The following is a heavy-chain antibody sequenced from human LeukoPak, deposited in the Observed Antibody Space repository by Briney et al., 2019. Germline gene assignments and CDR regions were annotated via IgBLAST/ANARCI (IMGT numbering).Heavy chain of an antibody. CDR3: AKFSTNYYDSSPFDY. Sequence: PGGSLRLSCAASGFTFSSYAMSWVRQAPGKGLEWVSTISGSGTNTYYADSVKGRFTISRDNSKNTLYLQMNSLRAEDTAVYFCAKFSTNYYDSSPFDYWGQGTLVTVSP. D-gene: IGHD3-22*01. CDR2: ISGSGTNT. V-gene: IGHV3-23*01. CDR1: GFTFSSYA. J-gene: IGHJ4*02.